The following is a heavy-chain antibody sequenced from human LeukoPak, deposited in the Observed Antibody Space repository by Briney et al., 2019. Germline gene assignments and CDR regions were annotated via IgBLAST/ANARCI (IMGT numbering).Heavy chain of an antibody. J-gene: IGHJ5*02. CDR2: ISPSGGST. CDR3: VRTLGAVLDSRYWFDP. Sequence: ASVKVSCKAFGYTFTSNYMHWVRQAPGQGPEWMGVISPSGGSTTYAQKFQGRVTLTRDMSTSTDYMELSSLRSEDTAVYYCVRTLGAVLDSRYWFDPWGQGTLVTVSS. CDR1: GYTFTSNY. D-gene: IGHD3-16*01. V-gene: IGHV1-46*01.